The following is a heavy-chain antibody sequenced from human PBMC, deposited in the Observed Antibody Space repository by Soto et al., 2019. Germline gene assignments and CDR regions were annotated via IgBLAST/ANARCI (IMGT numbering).Heavy chain of an antibody. J-gene: IGHJ5*01. V-gene: IGHV3-74*01. CDR2: ISRDGTIT. CDR3: GRDPPGNGFDS. Sequence: EVQLVESGGGLVQPGGSLRLSCVASGFTFSSYWMHWVRQAPGKGLVWVSRISRDGTITTYADSVKGRFTVSRDNAKNTLYLQMSSLRADDTAFYYCGRDPPGNGFDSWGQGTLVTVSS. CDR1: GFTFSSYW.